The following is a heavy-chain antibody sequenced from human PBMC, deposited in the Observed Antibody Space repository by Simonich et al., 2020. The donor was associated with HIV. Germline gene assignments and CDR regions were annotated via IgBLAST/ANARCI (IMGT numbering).Heavy chain of an antibody. V-gene: IGHV4-34*01. J-gene: IGHJ4*02. CDR3: ARGFYQRLYYFDY. D-gene: IGHD2-2*01. Sequence: QVQLQQWGAGLLKPSETLSLTCAVYGGSFSVYYWSCNRQPPWKGLGWIGESNHSGSTNYNPSRTSRVTISVDTSKNQFSLKLSSVTAADTAVYYCARGFYQRLYYFDYWGQGTLVTVSS. CDR2: SNHSGST. CDR1: GGSFSVYY.